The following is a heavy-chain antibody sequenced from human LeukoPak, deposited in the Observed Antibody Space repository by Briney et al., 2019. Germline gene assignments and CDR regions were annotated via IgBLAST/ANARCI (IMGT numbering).Heavy chain of an antibody. D-gene: IGHD3-9*01. V-gene: IGHV4-38-2*02. CDR2: IYHDGRT. J-gene: IGHJ4*02. CDR3: AREDFDWLPDY. Sequence: TSETLSLTCTVSGYSISSGYCWGWIRQPPGKGLEWIGTIYHDGRTYFNPSLKSRVTISLDTSKNQFSLKLSSVTAADTAVYYCAREDFDWLPDYWGQGALVTVSS. CDR1: GYSISSGYC.